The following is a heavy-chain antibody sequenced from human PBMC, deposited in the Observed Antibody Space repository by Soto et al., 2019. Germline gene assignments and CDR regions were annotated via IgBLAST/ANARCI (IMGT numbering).Heavy chain of an antibody. CDR2: ISSSGITI. CDR1: GFIFSDYY. J-gene: IGHJ5*01. Sequence: GGSLRLSCAASGFIFSDYYMTWIRQAPGKGLEWVSHISSSGITISYADSVKGRFTISRDNANNSLYLQMDSLRADDTAVYYCARGNRGFGFWLDSGGQGTPATVYS. V-gene: IGHV3-11*01. CDR3: ARGNRGFGFWLDS. D-gene: IGHD3-16*01.